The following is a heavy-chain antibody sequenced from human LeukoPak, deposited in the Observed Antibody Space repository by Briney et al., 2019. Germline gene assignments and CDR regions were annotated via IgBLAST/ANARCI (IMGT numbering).Heavy chain of an antibody. D-gene: IGHD3-10*01. CDR3: ARVSGLGMNEYYQH. CDR2: INNEVTTI. Sequence: PGGSLRLSCEASGLTFSNSWMHWVRQAPGKGLVWVSRINNEVTTISYADSVKGRFTISRDNAKNALYLHMNSLRAEDTAVYYCARVSGLGMNEYYQHWGQGTLVTVAS. J-gene: IGHJ1*01. CDR1: GLTFSNSW. V-gene: IGHV3-74*01.